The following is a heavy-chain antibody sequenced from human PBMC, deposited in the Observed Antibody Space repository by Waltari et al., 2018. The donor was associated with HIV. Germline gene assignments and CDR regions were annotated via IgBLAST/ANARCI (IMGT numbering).Heavy chain of an antibody. CDR3: ARNGDYAPAY. V-gene: IGHV1-69*01. Sequence: QVQLVQSGAEVKKPGSSVQVSCRASGDTLRTYTTSWGRQAPGQGLEWMGGITPIFKTTKYAQKFQGRVTLTADESTRTTYMELTSLRSDDTAMYYCARNGDYAPAYWGQGTLVTVSS. D-gene: IGHD4-17*01. CDR1: GDTLRTYT. J-gene: IGHJ4*02. CDR2: ITPIFKTT.